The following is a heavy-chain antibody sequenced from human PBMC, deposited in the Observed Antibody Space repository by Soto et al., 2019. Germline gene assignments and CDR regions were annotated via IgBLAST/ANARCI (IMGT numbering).Heavy chain of an antibody. Sequence: QVLLVESGGGVVQPGRSLRISCAVSGFTFGSFGMHWVRQAPGKGLEWVAVISDDGSSKHYADSLKGRFTISRDNSNNTLYLQMDSLGPEDTAVYYCAKDRWGDFGDLNLPGYWGQGTLVTVSS. V-gene: IGHV3-30*18. CDR1: GFTFGSFG. J-gene: IGHJ4*02. CDR2: ISDDGSSK. D-gene: IGHD4-17*01. CDR3: AKDRWGDFGDLNLPGY.